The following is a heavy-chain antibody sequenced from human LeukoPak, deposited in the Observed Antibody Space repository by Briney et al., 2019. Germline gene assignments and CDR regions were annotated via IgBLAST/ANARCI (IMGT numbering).Heavy chain of an antibody. V-gene: IGHV5-51*01. CDR1: GYIFTNYW. CDR2: IYPADSDT. J-gene: IGHJ4*02. CDR3: ARQSRDGSKTRGCYFDY. D-gene: IGHD3-10*01. Sequence: GESLKISCQVSGYIFTNYWIGWVRQMPGKALESMGIIYPADSDTTYSPSFQGQVTISADKSISTVYLQWSSLKASDTAMYYRARQSRDGSKTRGCYFDYWGPGTQVTVSS.